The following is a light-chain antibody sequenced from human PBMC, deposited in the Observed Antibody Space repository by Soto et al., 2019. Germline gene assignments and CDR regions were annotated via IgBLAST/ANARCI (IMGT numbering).Light chain of an antibody. J-gene: IGLJ3*02. CDR2: GVS. V-gene: IGLV2-14*01. CDR1: SSDIGTYNY. CDR3: HSYTTTSTVV. Sequence: QSALTQPASVSGSPGQSITISCTGTSSDIGTYNYVSWYQQHPGKAPKLMIYGVSNRPSGIPNRFSGSKSGNTASLTISGLQLEDEADYNCHSYTTTSTVVFGGGTKLTVL.